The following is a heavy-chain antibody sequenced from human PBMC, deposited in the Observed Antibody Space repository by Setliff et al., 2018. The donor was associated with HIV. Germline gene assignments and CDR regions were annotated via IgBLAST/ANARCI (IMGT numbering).Heavy chain of an antibody. CDR1: DDSFSNYD. J-gene: IGHJ4*02. CDR2: ISSSGTT. Sequence: PSETLSLTCVVPDDSFSNYDWTWIRQSPGKALEWIGYISSSGTTNYNPSLRGRVTISIETSNTRFSLWLRSATAADTATYFCARLGRAIDDGGSSLRLDFWGQGMLVTVSS. V-gene: IGHV4-4*09. D-gene: IGHD2-21*01. CDR3: ARLGRAIDDGGSSLRLDF.